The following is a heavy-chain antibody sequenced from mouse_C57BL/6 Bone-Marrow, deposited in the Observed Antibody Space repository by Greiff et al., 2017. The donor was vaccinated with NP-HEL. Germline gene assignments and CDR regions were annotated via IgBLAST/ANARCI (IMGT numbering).Heavy chain of an antibody. V-gene: IGHV5-4*01. D-gene: IGHD3-1*01. CDR2: ISAGGSYT. CDR3: ARDRDY. CDR1: GFTFSSYA. J-gene: IGHJ3*01. Sequence: EVKLMESGGGLVKPGGSLKLSCAASGFTFSSYAMSWVRQTPEKRLEWVATISAGGSYTYYPDNVKGRFTISRDNAKNNLYLQMSHLKSEDTAMYSCARDRDYWGQGTLVTVSA.